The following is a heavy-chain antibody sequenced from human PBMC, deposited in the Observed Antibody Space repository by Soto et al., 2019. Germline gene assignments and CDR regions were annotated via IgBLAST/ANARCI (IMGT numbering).Heavy chain of an antibody. Sequence: GGSLRLSCAASGFTFDDYGMSWVRQAPGKGLEWVSGINWNGGSTGYADSVKGRFTISRDNAKNSLYLQMNSLRAEDTALYYCAREYSGYDSMGYGMDVWGQGTTVTVSS. V-gene: IGHV3-20*04. CDR1: GFTFDDYG. D-gene: IGHD5-12*01. CDR2: INWNGGST. CDR3: AREYSGYDSMGYGMDV. J-gene: IGHJ6*02.